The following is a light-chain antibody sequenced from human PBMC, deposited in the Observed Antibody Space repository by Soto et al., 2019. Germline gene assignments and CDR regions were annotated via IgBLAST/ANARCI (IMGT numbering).Light chain of an antibody. CDR2: GAS. Sequence: EIVLTQSPGTLSLSPGERATLSCRASQSVSSSYLAWYQQKPGQAPRLLIYGASSRATGIPDRFSGSGSGPEFTLTINSLQSEDFAIYYCQQRSNWPPLISFGQGTRLEI. CDR3: QQRSNWPPLIS. V-gene: IGKV3D-20*02. J-gene: IGKJ5*01. CDR1: QSVSSSY.